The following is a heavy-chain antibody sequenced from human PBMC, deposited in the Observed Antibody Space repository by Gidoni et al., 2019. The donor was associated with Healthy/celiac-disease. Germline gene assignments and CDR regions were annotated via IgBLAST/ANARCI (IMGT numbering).Heavy chain of an antibody. CDR3: ATSIVVVPAAIPGAEYFQH. J-gene: IGHJ1*01. CDR2: ISGSGGST. V-gene: IGHV3-23*01. CDR1: GFTFSSYA. D-gene: IGHD2-2*01. Sequence: EVQLLESGGGLVQPGGSLRLSCAASGFTFSSYAISCVRPVPGKGLEWVSAISGSGGSTYDADSVKGRFTIYRDNSKNTLYLQMNSLRAEDTAVYYCATSIVVVPAAIPGAEYFQHWGQGTLVTVSS.